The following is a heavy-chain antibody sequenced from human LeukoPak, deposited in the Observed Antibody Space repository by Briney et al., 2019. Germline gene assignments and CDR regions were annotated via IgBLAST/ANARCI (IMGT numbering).Heavy chain of an antibody. V-gene: IGHV3-7*01. Sequence: GGSLILSCAASGFTFNNYWMSWVRQAPGKGLEWVANIKRDGSETYYADSVKGRFTISRDNAKNSVYLQMNSLRVEDTAVYYCARDFAAAVGWGQGTLVTVSS. CDR3: ARDFAAAVG. CDR1: GFTFNNYW. J-gene: IGHJ4*02. CDR2: IKRDGSET. D-gene: IGHD6-13*01.